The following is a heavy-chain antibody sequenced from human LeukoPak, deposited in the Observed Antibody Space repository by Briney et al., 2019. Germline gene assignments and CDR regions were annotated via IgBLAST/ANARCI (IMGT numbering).Heavy chain of an antibody. CDR3: AKHLTNAYYDMIWFDP. J-gene: IGHJ5*02. Sequence: SETQSLTCTVSGGSINSNYWSWIRQPPGKGLEWIGYIFYSGSTNYNPSLKSRVTISVDTSKNQFSLKLNSVTAADTAVYYCAKHLTNAYYDMIWFDPWGQGTLVTVSS. D-gene: IGHD3-16*01. CDR2: IFYSGST. CDR1: GGSINSNY. V-gene: IGHV4-59*01.